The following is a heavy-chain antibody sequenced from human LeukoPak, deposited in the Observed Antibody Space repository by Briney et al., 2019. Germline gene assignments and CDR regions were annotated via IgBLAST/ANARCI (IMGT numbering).Heavy chain of an antibody. CDR2: IYYSGST. D-gene: IGHD3-3*01. CDR3: ARHVVEYYDFWSGYYEGNWFDP. J-gene: IGHJ5*02. V-gene: IGHV4-59*08. Sequence: SETLSLTCTVSGGSISSDYWSWIRQPPGKGLEWIGYIYYSGSTNYNPSLKSRVTISVDTSKNQFSLKLSSVTAADTAVYYCARHVVEYYDFWSGYYEGNWFDPWGQGTLVTVSS. CDR1: GGSISSDY.